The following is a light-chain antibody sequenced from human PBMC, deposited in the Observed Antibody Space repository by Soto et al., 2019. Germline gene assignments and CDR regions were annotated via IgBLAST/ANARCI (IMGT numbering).Light chain of an antibody. CDR3: CSYARSSTFDVV. J-gene: IGLJ2*01. V-gene: IGLV2-23*03. CDR2: EGS. CDR1: SSDVGSYNF. Sequence: QSVLTQPASVSGSPGQSITISCTGTSSDVGSYNFVSWYQQHPGKAPKLMIYEGSKRPSGVSNRFSGSKSGNTASLTISGLQAEDEADYYCCSYARSSTFDVVFGGGTKVTVL.